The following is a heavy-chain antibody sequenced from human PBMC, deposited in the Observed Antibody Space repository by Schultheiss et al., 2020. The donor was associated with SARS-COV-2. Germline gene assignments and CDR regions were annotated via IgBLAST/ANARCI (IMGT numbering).Heavy chain of an antibody. CDR2: INHSGST. J-gene: IGHJ6*02. CDR3: ARVDCSSTSCYERDYYYYGMDV. V-gene: IGHV4-34*01. Sequence: SQTLSLTCTVSGGSISGYYWSWIRQPPGKGLEWIGEINHSGSTNYNPSLKSRVTISVDTSKNQFSLKLSSVTAADTAVYYCARVDCSSTSCYERDYYYYGMDVWGQGTTVTVSS. CDR1: GGSISGYY. D-gene: IGHD2-2*01.